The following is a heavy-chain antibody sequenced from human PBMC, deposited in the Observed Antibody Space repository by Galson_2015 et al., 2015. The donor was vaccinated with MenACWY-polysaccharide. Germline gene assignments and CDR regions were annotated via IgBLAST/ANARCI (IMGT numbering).Heavy chain of an antibody. CDR1: GDSVRSIDYY. D-gene: IGHD2-15*01. Sequence: SETLSLTCTVSGDSVRSIDYYWSWLRQPPGKELECLGYIYYSGHTNYNPSLNSRVAMSVDTSKNQFSLKLSSVTAADTAVYYCARALGYCSGGRCFRGEGNRFDPWGQGTLVIVSS. CDR2: IYYSGHT. V-gene: IGHV4-61*08. J-gene: IGHJ5*02. CDR3: ARALGYCSGGRCFRGEGNRFDP.